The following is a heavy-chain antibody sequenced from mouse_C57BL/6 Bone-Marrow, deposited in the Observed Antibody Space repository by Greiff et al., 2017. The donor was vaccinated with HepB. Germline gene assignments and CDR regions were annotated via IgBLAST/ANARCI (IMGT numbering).Heavy chain of an antibody. V-gene: IGHV1-54*01. D-gene: IGHD1-1*01. Sequence: VQLQQSGAELVRPGTSVKVSCKASGYAFTNYLIEWVKQRPGQGLEWIGVINPGSGGTNYNEKFKGKATLTADKSSSTAYMQLSSLTSEDSAVYFCARHYGSSYGAMDYWGQGTSVTVSS. CDR3: ARHYGSSYGAMDY. CDR2: INPGSGGT. J-gene: IGHJ4*01. CDR1: GYAFTNYL.